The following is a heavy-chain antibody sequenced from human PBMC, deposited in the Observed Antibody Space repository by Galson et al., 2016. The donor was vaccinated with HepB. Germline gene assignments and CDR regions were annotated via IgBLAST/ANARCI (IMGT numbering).Heavy chain of an antibody. CDR3: ARNVPVVTPWGY. J-gene: IGHJ4*02. CDR2: IYSGGDT. D-gene: IGHD4-23*01. Sequence: SLRLSCAASGVTVGNNLMSWVRQAPGKGLEWVSLIYSGGDTVYAESVKGRFSISRDSSKNTVYLQMNGLRAGDTAVYYCARNVPVVTPWGYWGQGTLVSVSS. V-gene: IGHV3-66*01. CDR1: GVTVGNNL.